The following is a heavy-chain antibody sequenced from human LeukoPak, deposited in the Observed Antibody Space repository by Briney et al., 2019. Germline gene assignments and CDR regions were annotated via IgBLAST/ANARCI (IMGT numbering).Heavy chain of an antibody. CDR1: GYTFTGYY. J-gene: IGHJ4*02. Sequence: ASVKVSCKASGYTFTGYYMHWVRQAPGQGLEWMGWINPNSGGTNYAQKFQGRVTMTRDTSISTAYMELSRLRSDDTAVYYCAPRRGIAAAGTFRGGLDYWGQGTLLTSSS. CDR3: APRRGIAAAGTFRGGLDY. D-gene: IGHD6-13*01. V-gene: IGHV1-2*02. CDR2: INPNSGGT.